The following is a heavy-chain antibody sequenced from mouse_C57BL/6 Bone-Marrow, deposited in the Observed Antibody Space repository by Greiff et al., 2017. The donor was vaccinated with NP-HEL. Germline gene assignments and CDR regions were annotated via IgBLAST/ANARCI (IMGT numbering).Heavy chain of an antibody. CDR2: IWWDDDK. CDR1: GFSLSTFGMG. CDR3: ARSYYYGSSPSFAY. Sequence: QVTLKVSGPGILQPSQTLSLTCSFSGFSLSTFGMGVGWIRQPSGKGLEWLAHIWWDDDKYYNPALKSRLTLSKDTSKNQVFLKIANVDTADTATYYCARSYYYGSSPSFAYWGQGTLVTVSA. D-gene: IGHD1-1*01. V-gene: IGHV8-8*01. J-gene: IGHJ3*01.